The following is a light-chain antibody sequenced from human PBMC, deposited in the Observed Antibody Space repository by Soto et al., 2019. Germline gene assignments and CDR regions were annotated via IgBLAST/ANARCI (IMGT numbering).Light chain of an antibody. V-gene: IGKV3-20*01. CDR2: AAS. Sequence: EIVLTQSPGTLSLSPGERATLSCRASQSVSSSYLAWYQQKPGQAPRLLMYAASSRATGIPDRFSGSGSGTDFTLTISRLEPEDFAVYYCQQYSNLWTFGQGTKVDIK. CDR1: QSVSSSY. CDR3: QQYSNLWT. J-gene: IGKJ1*01.